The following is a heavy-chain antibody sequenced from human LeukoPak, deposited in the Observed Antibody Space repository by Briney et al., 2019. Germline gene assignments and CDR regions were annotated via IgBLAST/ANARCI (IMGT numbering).Heavy chain of an antibody. CDR2: IYYSGST. CDR3: ARHGPDSSGYYSFYFDY. J-gene: IGHJ4*02. CDR1: GGSISSSSYY. D-gene: IGHD3-22*01. V-gene: IGHV4-39*01. Sequence: SETLSLTCTVSGGSISSSSYYWGWIRQPPGKGLEWTGSIYYSGSTYYNPSLKSRVTISVDTSKNQFSLKLSSVTAADTAVYYCARHGPDSSGYYSFYFDYWGQGTLVTVSS.